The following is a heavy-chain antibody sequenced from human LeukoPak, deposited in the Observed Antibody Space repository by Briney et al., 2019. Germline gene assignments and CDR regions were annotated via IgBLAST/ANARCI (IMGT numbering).Heavy chain of an antibody. V-gene: IGHV4-59*01. D-gene: IGHD1-7*01. Sequence: SETLSLTCNVSGGSISGYYWTWIRQSPGKGLEWIGDVYYSGSTNYSPSLKSRVTISVHTSKNQFSLKLSSATAADTAMYYCARGVGGSTQVDNYYGMDVWGQGTTVTVSS. J-gene: IGHJ6*02. CDR3: ARGVGGSTQVDNYYGMDV. CDR2: VYYSGST. CDR1: GGSISGYY.